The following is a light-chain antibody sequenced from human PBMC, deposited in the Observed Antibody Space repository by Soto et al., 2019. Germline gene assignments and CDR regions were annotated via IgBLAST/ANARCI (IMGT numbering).Light chain of an antibody. CDR2: GVS. CDR1: QGISTY. Sequence: DIQLTQSPSFLSASVGDRVTITCRASQGISTYLAWYLQRPGKAPKLLIYGVSTLQSGVPSRFSGSGSGTEFTLTIGSLQPEDFGTYYCQQLNSDWYAFGQGTKLEIK. V-gene: IGKV1-9*01. J-gene: IGKJ2*01. CDR3: QQLNSDWYA.